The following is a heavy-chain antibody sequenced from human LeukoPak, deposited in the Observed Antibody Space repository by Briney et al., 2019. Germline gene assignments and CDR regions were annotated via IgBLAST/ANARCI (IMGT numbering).Heavy chain of an antibody. CDR1: GFTLSSHS. Sequence: GGSLRLSCAASGFTLSSHSMHWVRQGPGKGLESVAQLHSDGSTAIYADSVRGRFTMSRDNAENSLYLQMNNLRAEDTAVYYCARDYYDGGGYFDYWGQGALVTVSS. J-gene: IGHJ4*02. D-gene: IGHD3-22*01. CDR2: LHSDGSTA. V-gene: IGHV3-74*01. CDR3: ARDYYDGGGYFDY.